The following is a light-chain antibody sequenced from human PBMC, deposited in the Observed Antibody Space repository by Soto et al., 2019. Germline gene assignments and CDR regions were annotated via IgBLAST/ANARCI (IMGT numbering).Light chain of an antibody. Sequence: QSVLTQPPSASGTPGQRVTISFSGSSSNIGGNTVNWYQQLPGTAPKLLIYNNNQRPSGVPDRFSGSKSGTSASLAISGLQSEDEADYYCATWDDSRNKVFGTGTKVTVL. CDR3: ATWDDSRNKV. J-gene: IGLJ1*01. V-gene: IGLV1-44*01. CDR2: NNN. CDR1: SSNIGGNT.